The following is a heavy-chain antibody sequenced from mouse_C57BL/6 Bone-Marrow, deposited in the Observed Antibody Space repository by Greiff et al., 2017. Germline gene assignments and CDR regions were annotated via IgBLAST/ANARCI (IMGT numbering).Heavy chain of an antibody. V-gene: IGHV1-22*01. CDR3: ARELGRSAMDY. D-gene: IGHD4-1*01. CDR2: INPNNGGT. Sequence: EVQLKESGPELVKPGASVKMSCKASGYTFTDYNMHWVKQSHGKSLEWIGYINPNNGGTSYNQKFKGKATLTVNKSSSTAYMELRSLTSEDSAVYYCARELGRSAMDYWGQGTSVTVSS. CDR1: GYTFTDYN. J-gene: IGHJ4*01.